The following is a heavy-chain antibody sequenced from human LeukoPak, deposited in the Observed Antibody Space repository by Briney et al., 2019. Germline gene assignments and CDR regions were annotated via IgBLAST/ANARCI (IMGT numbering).Heavy chain of an antibody. V-gene: IGHV3-9*01. D-gene: IGHD3-10*01. Sequence: PGRSLRLSCAASGFTFDDYAMHWVRQAPGKGLEWVSGISWNSGSIGYADSVKGRFTISRDNAKNSLYLQMNSLRAEDTALYYCAKDSGSYANDAFDIWGQGTMVTVSS. J-gene: IGHJ3*02. CDR2: ISWNSGSI. CDR3: AKDSGSYANDAFDI. CDR1: GFTFDDYA.